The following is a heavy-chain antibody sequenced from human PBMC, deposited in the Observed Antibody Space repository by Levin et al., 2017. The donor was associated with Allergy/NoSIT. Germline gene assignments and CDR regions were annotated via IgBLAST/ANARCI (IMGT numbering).Heavy chain of an antibody. D-gene: IGHD2-2*01. J-gene: IGHJ3*02. CDR3: AKVGVGGCSSTSCYPSAFDS. Sequence: LSLTCAASGFTFSSYAMSWVRQAPGKGLEWVSAISGSGGSTYYADSVKGRFTISRDNSKNTLHLQMNSLRAEDTAVYYCAKVGVGGCSSTSCYPSAFDSWGQGTMVTVSS. CDR1: GFTFSSYA. V-gene: IGHV3-23*01. CDR2: ISGSGGST.